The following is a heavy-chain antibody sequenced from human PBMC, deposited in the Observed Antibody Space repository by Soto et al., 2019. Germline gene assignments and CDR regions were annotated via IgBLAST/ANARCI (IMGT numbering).Heavy chain of an antibody. Sequence: SETLSLTCAVYGGSFSGYYWSWIRQPPGKGLEWIGEINHSGSTNYNPSLKSRVTISVDTSKNHFSLKLSSVTAADTAVYYCARVAVTDLRYFDWLSAPVNWFDPWGQGTLVTVSS. V-gene: IGHV4-34*01. J-gene: IGHJ5*02. CDR1: GGSFSGYY. CDR2: INHSGST. D-gene: IGHD3-9*01. CDR3: ARVAVTDLRYFDWLSAPVNWFDP.